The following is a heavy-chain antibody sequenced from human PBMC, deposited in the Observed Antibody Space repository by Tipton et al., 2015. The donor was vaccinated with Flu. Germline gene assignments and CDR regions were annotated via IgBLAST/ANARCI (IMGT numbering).Heavy chain of an antibody. CDR3: TRKLVEY. J-gene: IGHJ4*02. Sequence: GSLRLSCAASGFTLSSYWMSWVRQAPGKGLEWVANIKEDGTKKYYVDSVKGRFIISRDNAKNSLYLHMNSLRAEDTAVYYCTRKLVEYWGQGTLVTVSS. D-gene: IGHD2-2*01. V-gene: IGHV3-7*01. CDR1: GFTLSSYW. CDR2: IKEDGTKK.